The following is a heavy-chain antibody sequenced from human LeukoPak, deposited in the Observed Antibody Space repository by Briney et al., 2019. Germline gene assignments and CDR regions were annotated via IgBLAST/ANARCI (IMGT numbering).Heavy chain of an antibody. CDR3: TTGYGHSDFYF. CDR2: IKSKIDGGTT. CDR1: GFTFTNLR. D-gene: IGHD4-17*01. J-gene: IGHJ4*02. V-gene: IGHV3-15*01. Sequence: GGSLRLSCAASGFTFTNLRMDWGRQAPGKGLEWVGLIKSKIDGGTTHFAAPVKGRFTISTDDSKHTLYLHMNSLKSEDTAVYSWTTGYGHSDFYFGGQGTLVTVSS.